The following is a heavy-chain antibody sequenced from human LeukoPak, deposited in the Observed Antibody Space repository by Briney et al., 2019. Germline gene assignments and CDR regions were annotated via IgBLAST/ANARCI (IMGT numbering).Heavy chain of an antibody. D-gene: IGHD5-18*01. CDR3: AREREERGYSYSSYFDY. CDR1: GGSISSYY. V-gene: IGHV4-4*07. J-gene: IGHJ4*02. Sequence: SETLSLTCTVSGGSISSYYWSWIRQPAGKGLEWIGRIYTSGSTNYNPSLKSRVTMSVDTSKNQFSLKLSSVTAADTAVYYCAREREERGYSYSSYFDYWGQGTLVTVSS. CDR2: IYTSGST.